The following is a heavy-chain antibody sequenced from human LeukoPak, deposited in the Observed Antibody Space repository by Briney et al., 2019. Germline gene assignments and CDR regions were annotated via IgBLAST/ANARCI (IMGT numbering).Heavy chain of an antibody. V-gene: IGHV3-23*01. J-gene: IGHJ4*02. Sequence: AGGSLRLSCAASGFTFSSYAMNWVRQAPGKGLEWVSGISDSGGSTYYADSVKGRFTISRDSSKNTLYLQMNSLRAEDTAVYYCAKGYDSNSYYYYFDYWGQGTLVTVSS. CDR3: AKGYDSNSYYYYFDY. CDR1: GFTFSSYA. D-gene: IGHD3-22*01. CDR2: ISDSGGST.